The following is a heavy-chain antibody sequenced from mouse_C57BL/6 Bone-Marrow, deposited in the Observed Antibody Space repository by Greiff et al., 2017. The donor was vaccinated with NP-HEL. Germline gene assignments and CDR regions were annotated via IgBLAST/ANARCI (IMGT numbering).Heavy chain of an antibody. Sequence: VHLVESGAELVRPGASVKLSCKASGYTFTDYYINWVKQRPGQGLEWIARIYPGSGNTYYNEKFKGKATLTAEKSSSTAYMQLSSLTSEDSAVYFCARDAMDYWGQGTSVTVSS. V-gene: IGHV1-76*01. CDR3: ARDAMDY. CDR1: GYTFTDYY. CDR2: IYPGSGNT. J-gene: IGHJ4*01.